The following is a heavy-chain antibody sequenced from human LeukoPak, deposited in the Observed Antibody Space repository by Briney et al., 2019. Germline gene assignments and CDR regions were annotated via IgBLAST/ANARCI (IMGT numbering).Heavy chain of an antibody. CDR1: GYTFTSYD. J-gene: IGHJ4*02. CDR3: ARGRVGGLRYFDWLPNRKYYFDY. V-gene: IGHV1-8*01. CDR2: MNPNSGNT. Sequence: GASVKVSCKASGYTFTSYDINWVRQATGQGLEWMGWMNPNSGNTGYAQKFQGRVTMTRNTSISTAYMELSSLRSEDTAVYYCARGRVGGLRYFDWLPNRKYYFDYWGQGTLVTVSS. D-gene: IGHD3-9*01.